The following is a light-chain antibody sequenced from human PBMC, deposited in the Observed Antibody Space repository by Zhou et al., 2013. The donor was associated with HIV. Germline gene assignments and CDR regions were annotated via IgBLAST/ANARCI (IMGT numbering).Light chain of an antibody. CDR2: KVS. CDR1: QSLVHSDGNTY. CDR3: MQGAHLYT. V-gene: IGKV2-30*02. Sequence: DVVMTQSPRSLPVTLGQPASISCRSSQSLVHSDGNTYLNWFQQRPGQSPRRLIYKVSNRDSGVPDRFSGSGSGTDFTLTITSVEAEDVGVYYCMQGAHLYTFGQGTKLEIK. J-gene: IGKJ2*01.